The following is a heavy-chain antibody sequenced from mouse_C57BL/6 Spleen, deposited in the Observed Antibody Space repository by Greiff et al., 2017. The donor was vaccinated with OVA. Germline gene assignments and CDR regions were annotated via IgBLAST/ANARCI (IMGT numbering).Heavy chain of an antibody. CDR1: GYTFTDYY. V-gene: IGHV1-26*01. CDR3: ARSNYYGSTQFAY. D-gene: IGHD1-1*01. J-gene: IGHJ3*01. CDR2: INPNNGGT. Sequence: EVQLQQSGPELVKPGASVKISCKASGYTFTDYYMNWVKQSHGKSLEWIGDINPNNGGTSYNQKFKGKATLTVDKSSSTAYMELRSLTSEDSAVYYCARSNYYGSTQFAYWGQGTLVTVSA.